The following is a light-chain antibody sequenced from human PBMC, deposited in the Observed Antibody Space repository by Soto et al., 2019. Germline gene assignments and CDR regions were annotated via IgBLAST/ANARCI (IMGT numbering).Light chain of an antibody. J-gene: IGLJ1*01. CDR1: SSDIGDSNY. V-gene: IGLV2-14*03. CDR2: DVS. Sequence: TQPASLSGSPGQSITLSCTGNSSDIGDSNYVSWYQQHPGKAPKLVIYDVSNRPSGVSNRFSGSKSANTASLTISGLQAEDEADYYCSSFRSSSTSYVFGTGTKVTVL. CDR3: SSFRSSSTSYV.